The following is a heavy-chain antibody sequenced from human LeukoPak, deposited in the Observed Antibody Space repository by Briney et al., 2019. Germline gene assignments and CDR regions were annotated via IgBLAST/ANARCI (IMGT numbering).Heavy chain of an antibody. Sequence: GGSLRLSCAASGFAFSSYAMHWVRQAPGKGLEWVAVISYDGSNKYYADSAKGRFTISRDNSKNTLYLQMNSLRAEDTAVYCCARPYSSGWYGDFDFWGQGTLVTVFS. CDR3: ARPYSSGWYGDFDF. D-gene: IGHD6-19*01. J-gene: IGHJ4*02. CDR2: ISYDGSNK. V-gene: IGHV3-30*04. CDR1: GFAFSSYA.